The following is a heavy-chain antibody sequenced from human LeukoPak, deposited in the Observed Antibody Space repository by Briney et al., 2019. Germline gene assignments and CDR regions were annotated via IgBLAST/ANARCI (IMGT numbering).Heavy chain of an antibody. CDR2: ISGSGGST. J-gene: IGHJ6*03. Sequence: GGSLRLSCAASGFTFSSYAMSWVRQAPGKGLEWVSAISGSGGSTYYADSVKGRFTISRDNSKNTLYLQMNSLRAEDTAVYYCAKGGSYSSGWYRYYYMDVWGKGTMVTVSS. CDR3: AKGGSYSSGWYRYYYMDV. D-gene: IGHD6-19*01. V-gene: IGHV3-23*01. CDR1: GFTFSSYA.